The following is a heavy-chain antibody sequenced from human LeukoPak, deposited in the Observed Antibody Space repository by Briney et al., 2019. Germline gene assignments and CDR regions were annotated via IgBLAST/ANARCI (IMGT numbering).Heavy chain of an antibody. CDR1: GGTFSSYS. CDR2: IIPILGMT. J-gene: IGHJ6*02. Sequence: GSSVKVSCKASGGTFSSYSISRVRQAPGQGLEWMGRIIPILGMTDYAQKFQGRVTITADKSTSIAYMELTSLSSEDTSVYFCARTQAYLDVWGQGTTVTVSS. V-gene: IGHV1-69*02. D-gene: IGHD3-16*01. CDR3: ARTQAYLDV.